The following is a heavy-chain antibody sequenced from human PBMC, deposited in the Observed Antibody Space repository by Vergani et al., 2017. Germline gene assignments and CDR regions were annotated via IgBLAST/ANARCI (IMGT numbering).Heavy chain of an antibody. CDR3: ARGRGRYYGSGSLNWFDP. CDR2: IYHSGST. Sequence: QVQLQESGPGLVKPSETLSLTCAVSGYSISSGYYWGWIRQPPGKGLEWIGSIYHSGSTYYNPSLKSRVTISVDTSKNQFSLKLSSVTAADTAVYYCARGRGRYYGSGSLNWFDPWGQGTLVTVSS. CDR1: GYSISSGYY. V-gene: IGHV4-38-2*01. D-gene: IGHD3-10*01. J-gene: IGHJ5*02.